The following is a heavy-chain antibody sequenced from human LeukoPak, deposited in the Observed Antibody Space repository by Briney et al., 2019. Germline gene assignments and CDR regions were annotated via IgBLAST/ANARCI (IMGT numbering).Heavy chain of an antibody. J-gene: IGHJ4*02. CDR3: ARDGTAAGFDY. CDR2: IYSGGST. V-gene: IGHV3-53*01. CDR1: GFTVSSNY. D-gene: IGHD6-13*01. Sequence: GGSPRLSCAASGFTVSSNYMSGGRQAPGEGLEWASVIYSGGSTYYADSVKGRFTISRDNSKNTLYLQMNSLRAEDTAVYYCARDGTAAGFDYWGQGTLVTVSS.